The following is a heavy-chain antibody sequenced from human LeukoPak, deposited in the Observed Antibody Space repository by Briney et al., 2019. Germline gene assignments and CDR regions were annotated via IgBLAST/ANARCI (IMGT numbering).Heavy chain of an antibody. Sequence: SETLSLTCTVSGGSGGSIRSSSYYWGWIRQSPGKGLEWIGSIYYSGSTYYNPSLKSRVTISVDTSKNQFSLKLSSVTAADTAVYYCVVAPAVDAFDFWGQGTMVTVSS. V-gene: IGHV4-39*07. J-gene: IGHJ3*01. CDR3: VVAPAVDAFDF. CDR2: IYYSGST. CDR1: GGSGGSIRSSSYY. D-gene: IGHD2-15*01.